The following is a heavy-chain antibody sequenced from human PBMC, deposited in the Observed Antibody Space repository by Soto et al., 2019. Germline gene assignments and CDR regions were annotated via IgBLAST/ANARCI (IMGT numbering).Heavy chain of an antibody. Sequence: PSETLSLTCTVSGGSISSSSYYWGWIRQPPGKGLEWIGIIYYSGSTYYNPSLKSRVTISVDTSKNHFSLKLSSVTAADTAVYYCARPPIGRNGAAPEGWFDPWGQGTLVTVSS. D-gene: IGHD6-6*01. J-gene: IGHJ5*02. CDR1: GGSISSSSYY. V-gene: IGHV4-39*01. CDR3: ARPPIGRNGAAPEGWFDP. CDR2: IYYSGST.